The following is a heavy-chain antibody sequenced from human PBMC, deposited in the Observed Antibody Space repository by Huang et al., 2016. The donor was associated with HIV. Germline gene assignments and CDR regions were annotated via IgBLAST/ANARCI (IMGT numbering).Heavy chain of an antibody. V-gene: IGHV4-59*11. CDR2: IYHSGAT. J-gene: IGHJ4*02. CDR1: GASIRGHY. CDR3: ARLRGSPLDY. Sequence: QVQLQESGAGLVKPSETLSLTCTVSGASIRGHYWSWVRQPPGQGLEWIGIIYHSGATNCGPSLRSRFAISIDTSKKQFSLRLTSVTVADTAVYYCARLRGSPLDYWGQGVLVTVSS. D-gene: IGHD3-10*01.